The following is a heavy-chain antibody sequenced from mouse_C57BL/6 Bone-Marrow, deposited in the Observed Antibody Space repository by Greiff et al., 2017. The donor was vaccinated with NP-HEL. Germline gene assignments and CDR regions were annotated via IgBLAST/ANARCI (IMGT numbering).Heavy chain of an antibody. J-gene: IGHJ2*01. CDR2: ISSGGSYT. Sequence: DVMLVESGGDLVKPGGSLKLSCAASGFTFSSYGMSWVRQTPDKRLAWVATISSGGSYTYYPDSVKGRLTISRDNAKNTLYLQMSSLKSEDTAMYYCARPYDYGGDYFDYWGQGTTLTVSS. V-gene: IGHV5-6*02. CDR1: GFTFSSYG. CDR3: ARPYDYGGDYFDY. D-gene: IGHD2-4*01.